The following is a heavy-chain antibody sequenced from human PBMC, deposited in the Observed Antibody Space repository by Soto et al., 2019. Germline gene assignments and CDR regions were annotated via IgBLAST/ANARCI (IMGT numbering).Heavy chain of an antibody. CDR1: GGSISSGGYY. V-gene: IGHV4-31*01. Sequence: QVQLQESGPGLVKPSQTLSLTCTVSGGSISSGGYYWSWIRQHPGKGLEWIGYIYYSGSTYYNPSLKXXVXIXXATSKNQFSLELGSVTAADTAVYYCASIGDTAMDYWGQGTLVTVSS. CDR2: IYYSGST. CDR3: ASIGDTAMDY. D-gene: IGHD5-18*01. J-gene: IGHJ4*02.